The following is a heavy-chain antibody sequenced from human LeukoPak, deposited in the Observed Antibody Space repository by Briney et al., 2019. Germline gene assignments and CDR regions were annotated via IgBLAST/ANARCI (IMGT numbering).Heavy chain of an antibody. J-gene: IGHJ6*02. V-gene: IGHV3-48*01. CDR1: EFDFSNFN. CDR2: ISNTASAT. CDR3: ARDSSFVDTDMAVHFYHYDGLDV. D-gene: IGHD5-18*01. Sequence: GGSLRLSCVGSEFDFSNFNMIWVRLAPGKGPEYISHISNTASATYYIDSVRGRFTISRDNARNSLYLQMDSLRAEDTAVYYCARDSSFVDTDMAVHFYHYDGLDVWGQGTTVTV.